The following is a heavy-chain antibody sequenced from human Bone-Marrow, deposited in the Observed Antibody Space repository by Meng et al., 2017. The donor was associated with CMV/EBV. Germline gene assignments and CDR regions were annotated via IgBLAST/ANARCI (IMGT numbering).Heavy chain of an antibody. CDR1: GFTFSTYA. CDR2: ISGGGSST. J-gene: IGHJ4*02. D-gene: IGHD5-18*01. V-gene: IGHV3-23*01. CDR3: SRRIQPYYFDY. Sequence: GESLKISCAASGFTFSTYAMSWVRQAPGKGLEWVSAISGGGSSTYYADSVKGRFTISRDNPKYRVYLQMNSLRAEDTAVYYCSRRIQPYYFDYWGQGTLVTVSS.